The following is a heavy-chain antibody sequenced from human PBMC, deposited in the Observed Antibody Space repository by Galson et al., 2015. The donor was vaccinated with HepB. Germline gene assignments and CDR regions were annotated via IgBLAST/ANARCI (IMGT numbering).Heavy chain of an antibody. D-gene: IGHD3-22*01. CDR2: ISAYNGNT. Sequence: SVKVSCKASGYTFTSYGISWVRQAPGQGLEWMGWISAYNGNTNYAQKLQGRVTMTTDTSTSTAYMELRSLRSDDTAVYYCARDSPLGVQGYYYDSSAHNLNWFDPWGQGTLVTVSS. J-gene: IGHJ5*02. V-gene: IGHV1-18*01. CDR1: GYTFTSYG. CDR3: ARDSPLGVQGYYYDSSAHNLNWFDP.